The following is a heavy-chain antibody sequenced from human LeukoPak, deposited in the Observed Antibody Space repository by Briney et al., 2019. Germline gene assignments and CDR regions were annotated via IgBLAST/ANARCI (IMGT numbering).Heavy chain of an antibody. J-gene: IGHJ4*02. CDR1: GGSISSSSYY. CDR3: ARSGYYTRHFDY. Sequence: ASETLSLTCTVSGGSISSSSYYWGWIRQPPGKGLEWIGSIYYSGSTNYNPSLKSRVTISVDTSKNQFSLKLSSVTAADTAVYYCARSGYYTRHFDYWGQGTLVTVSS. D-gene: IGHD3-3*01. CDR2: IYYSGST. V-gene: IGHV4-39*07.